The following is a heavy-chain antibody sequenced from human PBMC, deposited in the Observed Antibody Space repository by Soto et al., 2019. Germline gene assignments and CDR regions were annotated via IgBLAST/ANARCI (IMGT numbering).Heavy chain of an antibody. D-gene: IGHD3-10*01. CDR3: ARHGDLSGSYYYGSVGYYYYYMDV. CDR1: GGSISSSSYY. CDR2: IYYSGST. V-gene: IGHV4-39*01. Sequence: QLQLQESGPGLVKPSETLSLTCTVPGGSISSSSYYWGWIRQPPGKGLEWIGSIYYSGSTYYNPSLKSRVTISVDTSKNQFSLKLSSVTAADTAVYYCARHGDLSGSYYYGSVGYYYYYMDVWGKGTTVTVSS. J-gene: IGHJ6*03.